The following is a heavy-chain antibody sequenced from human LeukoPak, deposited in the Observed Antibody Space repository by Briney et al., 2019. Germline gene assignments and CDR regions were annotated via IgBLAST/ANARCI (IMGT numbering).Heavy chain of an antibody. D-gene: IGHD4-17*01. V-gene: IGHV1-3*04. J-gene: IGHJ3*02. CDR1: GYTFTNYA. Sequence: GASVKVSCKASGYTFTNYAMHWVRQAPGQRLEWMGWINTGNGNTKYSQKFQGRVTITRDTSASTAYMELSSLGSEDTAVYYCARDGIYGDCDIWGQGTMVTVSS. CDR3: ARDGIYGDCDI. CDR2: INTGNGNT.